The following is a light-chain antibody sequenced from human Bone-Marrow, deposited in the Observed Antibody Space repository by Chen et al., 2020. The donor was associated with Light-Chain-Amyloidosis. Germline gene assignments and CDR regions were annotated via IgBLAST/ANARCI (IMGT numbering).Light chain of an antibody. CDR1: NIGAKS. CDR2: DDS. CDR3: QVWDRSRDRPV. J-gene: IGLJ3*02. Sequence: SYVLTQPYSGSVAPGHTGKIACGGNNIGAKSVQWYQQTPGQAPLLVVYDDSDRPSGIPERLSGASSWTTDTLTISRVEAGDDADYYCQVWDRSRDRPVFGGGIKLTVL. V-gene: IGLV3-21*02.